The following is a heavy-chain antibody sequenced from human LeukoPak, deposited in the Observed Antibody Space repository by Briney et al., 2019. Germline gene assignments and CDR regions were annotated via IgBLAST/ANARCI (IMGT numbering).Heavy chain of an antibody. Sequence: PGGSLRLSCAASGFIVSSNYMSWVRQPPGKGLEWVSVIYTVANTYYADSVKGRFTISRYNSKNTLYLQMNSLRAEDTAVYYCARDGSGSDAFDIWGQGTMVTVSS. D-gene: IGHD6-19*01. J-gene: IGHJ3*02. CDR2: IYTVANT. V-gene: IGHV3-66*01. CDR1: GFIVSSNY. CDR3: ARDGSGSDAFDI.